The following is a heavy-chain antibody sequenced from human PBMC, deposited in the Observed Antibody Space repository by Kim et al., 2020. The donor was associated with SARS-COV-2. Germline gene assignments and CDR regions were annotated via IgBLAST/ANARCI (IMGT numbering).Heavy chain of an antibody. Sequence: GGSLRLSCAASGFSFRDLPMTWVRQGPGKGLEWVSSISPDATATYHADSVKGRFTISRDNSKDMVFLQMNSLRVEDTAVYHCARYYSMEVWGQGTTVIVSS. V-gene: IGHV3-23*01. CDR1: GFSFRDLP. J-gene: IGHJ6*02. CDR2: ISPDATAT. D-gene: IGHD2-15*01. CDR3: ARYYSMEV.